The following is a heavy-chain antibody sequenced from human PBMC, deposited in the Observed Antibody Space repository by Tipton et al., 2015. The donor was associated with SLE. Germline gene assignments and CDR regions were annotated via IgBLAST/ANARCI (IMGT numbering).Heavy chain of an antibody. J-gene: IGHJ5*02. D-gene: IGHD5-24*01. CDR3: AKPRGYWFDR. Sequence: TLSLTCAVYGGSFSDYSWSWIRQTPGKELEWIGEVNHRGSTKYKASLKSQVSISVDTKKNQFSLRLSAVTAADTAIYYCAKPRGYWFDRWGPGTPVTVSS. CDR2: VNHRGST. V-gene: IGHV4-34*01. CDR1: GGSFSDYS.